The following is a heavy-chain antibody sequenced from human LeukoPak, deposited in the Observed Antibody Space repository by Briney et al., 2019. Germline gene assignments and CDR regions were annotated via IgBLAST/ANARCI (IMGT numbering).Heavy chain of an antibody. D-gene: IGHD3-22*01. Sequence: GGSLRLSCVTSGFTFSRYGMHWVRQAPGKGLEWVSVIRYDGTNRYSDSVMGRFTISRDNGKSTLHLQMNSLRPDDTAVYYCARDGSDDSLGYYYDYWGQGTLVSASS. CDR3: ARDGSDDSLGYYYDY. V-gene: IGHV3-30*03. CDR2: IRYDGTNR. J-gene: IGHJ4*02. CDR1: GFTFSRYG.